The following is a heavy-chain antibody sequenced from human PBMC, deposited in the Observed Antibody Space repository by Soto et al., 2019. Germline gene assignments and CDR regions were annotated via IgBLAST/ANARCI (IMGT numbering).Heavy chain of an antibody. V-gene: IGHV4-34*01. CDR1: GGSFSDYY. CDR2: INHSGST. Sequence: PSETLCLTCAVYGGSFSDYYLSWIRQPPGKGLEWIGEINHSGSTNYNPSLKSRVTISVDTSKNQFSLKLSSVTAADTAVYYCAREVWGSGRIRFDPWGQGTLVTVSS. D-gene: IGHD3-10*01. CDR3: AREVWGSGRIRFDP. J-gene: IGHJ5*02.